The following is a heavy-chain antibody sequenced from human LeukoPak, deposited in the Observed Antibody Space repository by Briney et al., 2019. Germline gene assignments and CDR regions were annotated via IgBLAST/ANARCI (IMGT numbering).Heavy chain of an antibody. J-gene: IGHJ6*02. CDR3: ARGQTSYYHYYGLDV. CDR1: GITFSNYA. V-gene: IGHV3-30*09. Sequence: GGSLRLSCAASGITFSNYAMHWVRQAPGKGLEWVGVISYDGTNIYYADSVKGRFAISRDNSKNTLYLQLISLRTEDTAVYLCARGQTSYYHYYGLDVWGQGTTVTVSS. CDR2: ISYDGTNI.